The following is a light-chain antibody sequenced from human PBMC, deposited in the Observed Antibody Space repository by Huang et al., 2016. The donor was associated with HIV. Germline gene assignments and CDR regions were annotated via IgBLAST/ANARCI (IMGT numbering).Light chain of an antibody. CDR1: PGISSY. CDR3: QQYYTYPHS. J-gene: IGKJ2*03. Sequence: AIRLTQSPSSLSASTGDRVTITCRASPGISSYLAWYQQKPGKAPHLLISSASTLQSGVPSRCSGSGFGTDFTLTISSLQSEDLGTYHCQQYYTYPHSFGQGTKLEIK. V-gene: IGKV1-8*01. CDR2: SAS.